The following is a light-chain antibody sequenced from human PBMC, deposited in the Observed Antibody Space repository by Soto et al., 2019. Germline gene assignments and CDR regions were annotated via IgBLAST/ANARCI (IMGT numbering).Light chain of an antibody. CDR3: GTWDSRLSAYV. Sequence: QSVLTQPPSVSAAPGQKVTISCSGSSSNIGNNYVSWYQQLPGTAPKLLIYDNNKRPSGIPDRFSGSKSGTSATLGITGLQTGDEADYYCGTWDSRLSAYVFGTGTKFTGL. V-gene: IGLV1-51*01. CDR2: DNN. CDR1: SSNIGNNY. J-gene: IGLJ1*01.